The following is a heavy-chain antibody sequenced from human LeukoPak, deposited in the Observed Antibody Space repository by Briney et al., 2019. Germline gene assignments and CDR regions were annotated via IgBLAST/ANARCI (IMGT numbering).Heavy chain of an antibody. CDR2: INWNGGRT. CDR1: GGTFGDYG. Sequence: GGSLRLSCAASGGTFGDYGMSWVRQAPGKGLEWVAGINWNGGRTGYADSVKGRVTISRDEAKNSLYLEMNSLRAEDTALYSCARRIVATITGRGYWFDYWGQGTLVTVSS. V-gene: IGHV3-20*04. D-gene: IGHD5-12*01. J-gene: IGHJ4*02. CDR3: ARRIVATITGRGYWFDY.